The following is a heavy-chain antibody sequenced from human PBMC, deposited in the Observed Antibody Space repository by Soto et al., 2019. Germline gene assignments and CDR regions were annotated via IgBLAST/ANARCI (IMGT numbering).Heavy chain of an antibody. CDR3: ARDDEDGSYCDLGY. J-gene: IGHJ4*02. CDR1: GFTYSHYI. V-gene: IGHV3-30-3*01. Sequence: PGGSLRLSCAASGFTYSHYIMHWVRQAPGKGLEWVAMILHDGNNKYYADSVKGRFTISRDNSKNTLYLQMNSLRTEDTAIYYSARDDEDGSYCDLGYWGQGTLVTVSS. D-gene: IGHD3-10*01. CDR2: ILHDGNNK.